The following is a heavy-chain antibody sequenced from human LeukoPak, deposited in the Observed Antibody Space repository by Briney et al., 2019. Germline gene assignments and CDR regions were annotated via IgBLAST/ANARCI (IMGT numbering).Heavy chain of an antibody. V-gene: IGHV1-2*06. CDR3: ARDGSPFYDSSGYYYEVY. CDR1: GYTFTGYY. J-gene: IGHJ4*02. Sequence: GASVKVSCKASGYTFTGYYLHWVRQAPGQGLGWMGRINPNSGGTNYAQKFQGRVTMTRDTSISTAYMELSRLRSDDTAMYYCARDGSPFYDSSGYYYEVYWGQGTLVTVSS. CDR2: INPNSGGT. D-gene: IGHD3-22*01.